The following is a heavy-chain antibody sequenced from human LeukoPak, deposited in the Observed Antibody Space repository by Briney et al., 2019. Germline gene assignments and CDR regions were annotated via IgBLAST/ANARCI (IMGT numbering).Heavy chain of an antibody. V-gene: IGHV4-4*07. CDR3: ARSSVYRSSWLIDY. J-gene: IGHJ4*02. CDR2: IYTSGST. Sequence: SETLSLTCTVSGGSISSYYWSSVRQPAGKGLEWIGRIYTSGSTNYNPSLKSRVTMSVDTSKNQFSLKLTSVTAADTAVYYCARSSVYRSSWLIDYWGQGTLVTVSS. D-gene: IGHD6-13*01. CDR1: GGSISSYY.